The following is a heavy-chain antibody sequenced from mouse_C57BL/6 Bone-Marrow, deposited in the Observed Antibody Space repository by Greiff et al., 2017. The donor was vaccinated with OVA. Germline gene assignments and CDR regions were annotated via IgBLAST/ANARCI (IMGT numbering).Heavy chain of an antibody. CDR3: ARDYGRPLFAY. J-gene: IGHJ3*01. CDR2: INPSSGYT. Sequence: QVQLQQSGAELARPGASVKMSCKASGYTFTSYTMHWVKQRPGQGLEWIGYINPSSGYTKYNQKFKDKATLTADKSSSTAYMQLSSLTYEDSAVYYCARDYGRPLFAYWGQGTLVTVSA. V-gene: IGHV1-4*01. CDR1: GYTFTSYT. D-gene: IGHD1-1*01.